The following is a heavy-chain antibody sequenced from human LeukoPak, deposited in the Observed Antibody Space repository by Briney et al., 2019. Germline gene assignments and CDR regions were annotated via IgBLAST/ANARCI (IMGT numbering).Heavy chain of an antibody. V-gene: IGHV3-7*01. D-gene: IGHD2/OR15-2a*01. CDR1: GFTFSSYW. CDR3: ARDSIHGTTEDYYYYMDV. J-gene: IGHJ6*03. Sequence: GGSLRLSCAASGFTFSSYWMTWVRQAPGKGLEWVANIKQDGSDKYYVDSVKGRFTISRDNAKNSLYLQMNSLRAEDTAVYYCARDSIHGTTEDYYYYMDVWGKGTTVTVSS. CDR2: IKQDGSDK.